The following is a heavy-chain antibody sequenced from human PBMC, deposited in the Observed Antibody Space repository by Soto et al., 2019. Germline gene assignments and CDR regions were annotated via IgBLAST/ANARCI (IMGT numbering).Heavy chain of an antibody. D-gene: IGHD1-1*01. J-gene: IGHJ1*01. V-gene: IGHV1-69*04. CDR3: ARDSLGGTTQKFQH. CDR1: GGTFISYT. CDR2: IIPILGIA. Sequence: GASVNVSCKAAGGTFISYTISWVRQAPGQGLEWMGRIIPILGIANYAQKFQGRVTITADKSTSTAYMELSSLRSEDTAVYYCARDSLGGTTQKFQHWGQGTLVTAPQ.